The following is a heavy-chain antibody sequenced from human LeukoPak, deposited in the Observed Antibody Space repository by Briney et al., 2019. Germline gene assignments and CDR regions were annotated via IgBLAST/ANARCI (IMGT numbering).Heavy chain of an antibody. V-gene: IGHV1-18*01. Sequence: AASVKVSCKASGYIFINYGITWVRQAPGQGLEWMGWISPYNGNADYAQKLQGRVTMTTDTSTTTAYMELRSLRSDDTAVYYCARGWLQPYWYFDLWGRGALVTVSS. CDR1: GYIFINYG. J-gene: IGHJ2*01. CDR3: ARGWLQPYWYFDL. CDR2: ISPYNGNA. D-gene: IGHD5-24*01.